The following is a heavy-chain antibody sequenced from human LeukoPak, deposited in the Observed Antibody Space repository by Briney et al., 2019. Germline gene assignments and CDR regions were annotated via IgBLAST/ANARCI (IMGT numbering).Heavy chain of an antibody. CDR1: GFIFSSCG. J-gene: IGHJ6*02. CDR3: ARRNAMDV. Sequence: GGSLRLSCAASGFIFSSCGMHWVRQAPGKGLEWVANINRDGSERYYVDSVKGRFTISRDDAKSSLYLQMNSLRAEDTAVYYCARRNAMDVWGQGTTVIVFS. V-gene: IGHV3-7*03. CDR2: INRDGSER.